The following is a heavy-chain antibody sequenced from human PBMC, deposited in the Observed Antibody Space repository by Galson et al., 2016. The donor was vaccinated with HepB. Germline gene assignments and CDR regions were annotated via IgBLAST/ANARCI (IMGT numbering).Heavy chain of an antibody. CDR3: ALYSDVFRPFDF. Sequence: SLRLSCAASGFTFSGSALHWVRQASGKGLEWVGRIRTNTNNYATAYAASVQGRFSISRDASKNTAYLQMNSLKTENTAVYYCALYSDVFRPFDFWGQGTMVTVSS. V-gene: IGHV3-73*01. J-gene: IGHJ4*02. D-gene: IGHD2-8*01. CDR1: GFTFSGSA. CDR2: IRTNTNNYAT.